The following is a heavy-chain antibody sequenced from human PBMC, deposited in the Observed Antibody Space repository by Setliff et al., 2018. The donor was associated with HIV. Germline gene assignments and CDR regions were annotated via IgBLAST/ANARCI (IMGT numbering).Heavy chain of an antibody. J-gene: IGHJ4*02. CDR1: GFTFSSYG. D-gene: IGHD6-13*01. CDR2: ISGSNSRT. CDR3: ARSRAAGFDY. V-gene: IGHV3-23*01. Sequence: PGGSLRLSCAASGFTFSSYGMHWVRQAPGKGLEWVSGISGSNSRTDYADSVKGRFTISRDKSKNTLYLQLNSLRAEDTAVYYCARSRAAGFDYWGQGTLVTVSS.